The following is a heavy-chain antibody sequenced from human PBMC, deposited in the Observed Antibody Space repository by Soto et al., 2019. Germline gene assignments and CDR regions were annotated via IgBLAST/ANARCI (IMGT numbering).Heavy chain of an antibody. CDR1: GFILSSYS. CDR2: IAYDGNTQ. Sequence: GGSLRLSCAASGFILSSYSIHWVRQAPGKGLEWVAVIAYDGNTQYYGDSVKGRFFVSRDNSKNTLYLQLNSLRGEDTAVYYCAKVSRPSRISTPDFDFWGQGTLVTVSS. V-gene: IGHV3-30-3*01. CDR3: AKVSRPSRISTPDFDF. J-gene: IGHJ4*02.